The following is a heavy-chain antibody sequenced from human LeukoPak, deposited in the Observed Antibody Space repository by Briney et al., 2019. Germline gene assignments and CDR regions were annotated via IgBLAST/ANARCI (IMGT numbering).Heavy chain of an antibody. J-gene: IGHJ6*03. V-gene: IGHV3-21*01. CDR1: GFTFSSYS. CDR2: ISSSSSYI. Sequence: GGSLRLSCAASGFTFSSYSMNWVRPAPGKGLEWVSSISSSSSYIYYADSVKGRFTISRDNAKNSLYLQMNSLRAEDTAVYYCARAHTGDYYYYMDVWGQGTTVTVSS. D-gene: IGHD1-26*01. CDR3: ARAHTGDYYYYMDV.